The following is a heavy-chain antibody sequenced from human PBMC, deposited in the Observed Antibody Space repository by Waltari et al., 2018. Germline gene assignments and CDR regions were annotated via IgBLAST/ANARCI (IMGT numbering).Heavy chain of an antibody. J-gene: IGHJ4*02. V-gene: IGHV4-34*01. D-gene: IGHD5-18*01. CDR1: GGSFSGYY. CDR3: ARAKLWLRYFDY. Sequence: QVQLQQWGAGLLKPSETLSLTCAVYGGSFSGYYWSWTRQPPGKGLEWIGEINHSGSTNYNPSLKSRVTISVDTSKNQFSLKLSSVTAADTAVYYCARAKLWLRYFDYWGQGTLVTVSS. CDR2: INHSGST.